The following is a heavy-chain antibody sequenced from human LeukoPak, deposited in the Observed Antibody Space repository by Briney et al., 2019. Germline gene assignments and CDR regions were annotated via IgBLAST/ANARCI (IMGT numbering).Heavy chain of an antibody. J-gene: IGHJ4*02. V-gene: IGHV1-2*02. CDR3: ARGAFGESLES. CDR1: GYTFTDYY. Sequence: GASVKVSCKASGYTFTDYYVHWVRQAPGQGLEWMAWINPNGGGTNYAQKFQGRVTMTSDPAISAAYMELRRLRSDDTAVYYCARGAFGESLESWGQGTLVAVSS. CDR2: INPNGGGT. D-gene: IGHD3-10*01.